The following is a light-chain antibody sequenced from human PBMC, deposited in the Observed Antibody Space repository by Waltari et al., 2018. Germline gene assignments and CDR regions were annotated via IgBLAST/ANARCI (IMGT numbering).Light chain of an antibody. CDR1: SSDIGGYNR. CDR3: SSYAGSNAFVL. CDR2: EVS. V-gene: IGLV2-11*01. Sequence: QAALTQPPSMSGSPGQSVTISCTGTSSDIGGYNRVSWYQQHPGKAPKLMIYEVSQRPSGVSERFSGSKSGNTASLTISGLQAEDEADYYCSSYAGSNAFVLFGGGTRLTVL. J-gene: IGLJ2*01.